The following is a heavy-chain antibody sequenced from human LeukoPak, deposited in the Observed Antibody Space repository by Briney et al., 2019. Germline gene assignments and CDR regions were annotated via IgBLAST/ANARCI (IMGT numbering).Heavy chain of an antibody. CDR1: AFIFSGHW. D-gene: IGHD2-21*01. CDR2: IKDDGSVK. J-gene: IGHJ4*02. CDR3: AREVVATASAFDC. V-gene: IGHV3-7*03. Sequence: PGGSLRLSCEGSAFIFSGHWMNWVRQTPGKGLEWVANIKDDGSVKNHVDSLKGRFSISRDNARNSLYLQISSLRAEDTAVYYCAREVVATASAFDCWGQGTLVTVSS.